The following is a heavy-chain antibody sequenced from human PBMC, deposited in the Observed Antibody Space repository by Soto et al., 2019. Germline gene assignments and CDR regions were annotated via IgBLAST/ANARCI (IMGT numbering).Heavy chain of an antibody. CDR3: ATGGPAGDFDN. Sequence: QVHLVRSGAEVKKPGASVKVSCKVSGYSLNELSIHWVRQAPGKGLEWMGGFDPEDGEIVYAQKFQGRVTMTEDTSTDTANMDFSSLRSEDTAVYYCATGGPAGDFDNWGQGTLVTVSS. CDR2: FDPEDGEI. D-gene: IGHD3-10*01. CDR1: GYSLNELS. J-gene: IGHJ4*02. V-gene: IGHV1-24*01.